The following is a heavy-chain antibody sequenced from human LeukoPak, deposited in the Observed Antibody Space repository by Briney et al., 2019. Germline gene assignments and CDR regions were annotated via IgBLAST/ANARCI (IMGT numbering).Heavy chain of an antibody. CDR2: IYYNGNT. J-gene: IGHJ4*02. CDR1: GGSISSGGYY. D-gene: IGHD3-10*01. CDR3: AREAMVRGGQFDY. V-gene: IGHV4-31*03. Sequence: PSQTLSLTCTVSGGSISSGGYYWSWIRQQPGKGLEWIGYIYYNGNTYYNPSLKSRVTISVDTSKNQFSLHLRSVTAADTAVYYCAREAMVRGGQFDYWGQGTLVTVSS.